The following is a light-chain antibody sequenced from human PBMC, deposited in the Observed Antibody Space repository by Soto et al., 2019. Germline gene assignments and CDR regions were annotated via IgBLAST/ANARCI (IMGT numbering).Light chain of an antibody. Sequence: EIVITQTPATLSVSPGERATLSCRASQSVSSNLAWYQQIPGQAPRLLIYGASTRATGIPARFSGSGSGTEFTLTISSLQSEDFAVYYSQQYNNWGTFGQGTKVEIK. CDR2: GAS. CDR1: QSVSSN. J-gene: IGKJ1*01. V-gene: IGKV3-15*01. CDR3: QQYNNWGT.